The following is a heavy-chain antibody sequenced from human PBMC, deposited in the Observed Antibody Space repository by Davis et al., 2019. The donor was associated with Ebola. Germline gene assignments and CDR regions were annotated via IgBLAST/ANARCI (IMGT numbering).Heavy chain of an antibody. J-gene: IGHJ6*02. Sequence: ASVKVSCKASGYTFTGYYMHWVRQAPGQGLEWMGWINPNSGGTNYAQKFQGRVTMTRDTSISTAYMELSRLRSDDTAVYYCARGAPGYSRSWYLRYYYYGMDVWGQGTTVTVSS. D-gene: IGHD6-13*01. V-gene: IGHV1-2*02. CDR1: GYTFTGYY. CDR3: ARGAPGYSRSWYLRYYYYGMDV. CDR2: INPNSGGT.